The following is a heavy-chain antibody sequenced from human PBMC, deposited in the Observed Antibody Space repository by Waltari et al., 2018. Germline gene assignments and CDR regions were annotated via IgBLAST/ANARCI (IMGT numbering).Heavy chain of an antibody. Sequence: WVRQAPGKGVEWVANIKQDGSEKYYVDSVKDRFTISRDNAKNSLYLQMNSLRAEDTAVYYCARDPRWLVGEYYFDYWGQGTLVTVSS. D-gene: IGHD6-19*01. CDR2: IKQDGSEK. J-gene: IGHJ4*02. CDR3: ARDPRWLVGEYYFDY. V-gene: IGHV3-7*01.